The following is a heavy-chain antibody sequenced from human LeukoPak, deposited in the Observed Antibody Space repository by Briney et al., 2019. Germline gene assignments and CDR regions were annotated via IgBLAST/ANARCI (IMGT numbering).Heavy chain of an antibody. CDR3: ASQVATPLVFDI. D-gene: IGHD5-12*01. CDR1: GFTFSSYS. CDR2: ISSSSSYI. V-gene: IGHV3-21*01. Sequence: GGSLRLSCAASGFTFSSYSMNWVRQAPGKGLEWVSSISSSSSYIYYADSVKGRFTISRDNAKNSLYLQMNSLRAEDTAVYYCASQVATPLVFDIWGQGTMVTVSS. J-gene: IGHJ3*02.